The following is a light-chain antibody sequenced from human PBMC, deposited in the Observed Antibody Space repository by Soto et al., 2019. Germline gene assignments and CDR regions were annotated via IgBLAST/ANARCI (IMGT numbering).Light chain of an antibody. Sequence: QSALIQPPSVSGSPGQSVTISCTGTGSDVGSYDYVSWYQQHPGKAPKLMIYEVSKRPSGVPDRLSGSKSGNTASLTVSGLQAEDEADYYCSSYAVSLYVFGTGTKVAVL. V-gene: IGLV2-8*01. CDR2: EVS. CDR3: SSYAVSLYV. J-gene: IGLJ1*01. CDR1: GSDVGSYDY.